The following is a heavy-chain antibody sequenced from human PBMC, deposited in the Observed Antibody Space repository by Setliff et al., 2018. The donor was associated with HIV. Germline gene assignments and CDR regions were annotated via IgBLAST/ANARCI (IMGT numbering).Heavy chain of an antibody. CDR1: GGSISSYY. V-gene: IGHV4-59*01. J-gene: IGHJ3*02. CDR2: IYYSGST. CDR3: ARVQWDLLYVPDAFDI. D-gene: IGHD1-26*01. Sequence: PSETLSLTCTVSGGSISSYYWSWIRQPPGKGLEWIGYIYYSGSTNYNPSLKSRVTISVDTSKNQFSLKLSSVTAADTAVYYCARVQWDLLYVPDAFDIWGQGIMVTVSS.